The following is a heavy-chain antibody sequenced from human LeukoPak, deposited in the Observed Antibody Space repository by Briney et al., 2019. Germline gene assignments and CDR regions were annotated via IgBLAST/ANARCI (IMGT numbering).Heavy chain of an antibody. Sequence: GGSLRLSCAASGFTVSSNYMSWVRQAPGKGLEWVSVIYSGGSTYYADSVKGRFTISRDNSKNTLYLQMNSLRAEDTALYYCARDGRPYYYWFDPWGQGTLVTVSS. CDR2: IYSGGST. CDR3: ARDGRPYYYWFDP. V-gene: IGHV3-66*01. J-gene: IGHJ5*02. D-gene: IGHD3-10*01. CDR1: GFTVSSNY.